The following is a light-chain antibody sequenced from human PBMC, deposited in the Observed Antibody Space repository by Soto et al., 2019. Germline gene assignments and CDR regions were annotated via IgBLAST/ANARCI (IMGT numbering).Light chain of an antibody. J-gene: IGKJ4*01. V-gene: IGKV3-20*01. CDR3: QQFSSYPLT. CDR1: QTVRNNY. CDR2: DAS. Sequence: EFVLTQSPGTLSLSPGERATLSCXASQTVRNNYLAWYQQKPGQAPRLLIYDASSRATGIPDRFSGGGSGTDFTLTISRLEPEDFAVYYCQQFSSYPLTFGGGTKVEIK.